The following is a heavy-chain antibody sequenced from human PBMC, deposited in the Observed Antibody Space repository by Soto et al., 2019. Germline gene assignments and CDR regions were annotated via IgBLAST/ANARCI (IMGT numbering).Heavy chain of an antibody. CDR2: IVVGSGNT. CDR3: AAKDYDFWSGSHNWFDP. V-gene: IGHV1-58*01. J-gene: IGHJ5*02. D-gene: IGHD3-3*01. Sequence: SVKVSCTASGFTFTSSAVQWVRQARGQRLEWIGWIVVGSGNTNYAQKFQERVTITRDMSTSTAYMELSSLRSEDTAVYYCAAKDYDFWSGSHNWFDPWGQGTLVTVSS. CDR1: GFTFTSSA.